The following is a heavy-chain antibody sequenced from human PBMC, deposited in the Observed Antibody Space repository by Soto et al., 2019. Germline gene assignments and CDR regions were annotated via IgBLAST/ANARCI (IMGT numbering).Heavy chain of an antibody. Sequence: SVKVSCKASGYTFTSYGFSWVRQAPGQGLEWMGGIIPIFGTANYAQKFQGRVTITADESTSTAYMELSSLRSEDTAVYYCVCNRDACSGGSCYPFDYWGQGTLVTVSS. CDR2: IIPIFGTA. D-gene: IGHD2-15*01. CDR1: GYTFTSYG. J-gene: IGHJ4*02. V-gene: IGHV1-69*13. CDR3: VCNRDACSGGSCYPFDY.